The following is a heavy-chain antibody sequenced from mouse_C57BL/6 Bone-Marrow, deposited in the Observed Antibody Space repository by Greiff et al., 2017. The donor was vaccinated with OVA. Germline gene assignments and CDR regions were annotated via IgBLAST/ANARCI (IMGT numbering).Heavy chain of an antibody. Sequence: EVKLQQSGPELVKPGASVKISCKASGYTFTDYYMNWVKQSHGKSLEWIGDINPNNGGTSYNQKFKGKATLTVDKSSSTAYMELRSLTSEDSAVYYCARGGYVSWGKGTTLTVSS. D-gene: IGHD2-2*01. V-gene: IGHV1-26*01. J-gene: IGHJ2*01. CDR3: ARGGYVS. CDR1: GYTFTDYY. CDR2: INPNNGGT.